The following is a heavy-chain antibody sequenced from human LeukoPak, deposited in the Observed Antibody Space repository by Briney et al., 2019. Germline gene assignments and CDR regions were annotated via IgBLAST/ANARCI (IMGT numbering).Heavy chain of an antibody. CDR3: ARSRVHYYDSSGYYWSLRWLDP. V-gene: IGHV1-69*13. D-gene: IGHD3-22*01. CDR2: IIPIFGTA. Sequence: GASVKVSCKASGGTFSSYAISWVRQAPGQGLEWMGGIIPIFGTANYAQKLQGRVTITADESTSTAYMELSSLRSEDTAVYYCARSRVHYYDSSGYYWSLRWLDPWGQGTLVTVSS. CDR1: GGTFSSYA. J-gene: IGHJ5*02.